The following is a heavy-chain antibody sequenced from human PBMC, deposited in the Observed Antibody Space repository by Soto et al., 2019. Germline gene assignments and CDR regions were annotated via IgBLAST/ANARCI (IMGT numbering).Heavy chain of an antibody. Sequence: ASVKVSCKASGYTFTGYYMHWVRQAPGQGLEWMGWINPNSGGTNYAQKFQGRVTMTRDTSISTAYMELSRLRSDDTAVYYCARWSYYYDSSGYYQATIDYWGQGTLVTVSS. J-gene: IGHJ4*02. CDR1: GYTFTGYY. D-gene: IGHD3-22*01. CDR3: ARWSYYYDSSGYYQATIDY. V-gene: IGHV1-2*02. CDR2: INPNSGGT.